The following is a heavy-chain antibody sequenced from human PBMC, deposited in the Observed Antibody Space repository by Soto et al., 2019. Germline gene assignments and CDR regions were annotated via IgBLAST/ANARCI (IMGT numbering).Heavy chain of an antibody. J-gene: IGHJ5*02. V-gene: IGHV1-46*01. CDR2: INPSGGST. CDR1: GYTFTSYY. CDR3: ARRWEYCSSTSCYTGWFDP. D-gene: IGHD2-2*02. Sequence: GASVKVSCKASGYTFTSYYMHWVRQAPGQGLEWMGIINPSGGSTSYAQKFQGRVTMTRDTSTSTVYMELSSLRSEDTAVYYCARRWEYCSSTSCYTGWFDPWGQGTLVTVSS.